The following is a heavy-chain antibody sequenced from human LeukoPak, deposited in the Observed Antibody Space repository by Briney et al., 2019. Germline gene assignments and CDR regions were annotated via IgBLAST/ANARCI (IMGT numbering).Heavy chain of an antibody. Sequence: PSETLSLTCAVYGGSFSGYYWSWIRQPPGMGLEWIGEINHSGSTNYNPSLKSRVTISVDTSKNQFSLKLSPVTAADTAVYYCASHNIVATDYYYGMDVWGKGTTVTVSS. CDR2: INHSGST. CDR1: GGSFSGYY. CDR3: ASHNIVATDYYYGMDV. V-gene: IGHV4-34*01. D-gene: IGHD5-12*01. J-gene: IGHJ6*04.